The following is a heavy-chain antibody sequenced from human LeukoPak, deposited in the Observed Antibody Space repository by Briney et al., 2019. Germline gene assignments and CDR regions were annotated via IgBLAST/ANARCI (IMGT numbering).Heavy chain of an antibody. CDR2: ISSGSSYL. CDR3: AKDGSTLTYYYFDY. D-gene: IGHD4-17*01. Sequence: PGGSLRLSCAASGFTFSSYSMNWVRQAPGKGLEWVSSISSGSSYLYYADSVKGRFTISRDNAKNSLYLQMNSLRAADTAVYFCAKDGSTLTYYYFDYWGQGALVTVSS. CDR1: GFTFSSYS. V-gene: IGHV3-21*01. J-gene: IGHJ4*02.